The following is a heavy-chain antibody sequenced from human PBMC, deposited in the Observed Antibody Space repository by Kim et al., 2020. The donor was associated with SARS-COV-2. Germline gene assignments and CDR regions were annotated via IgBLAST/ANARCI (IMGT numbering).Heavy chain of an antibody. CDR1: GGTFSSYA. D-gene: IGHD2-2*01. J-gene: IGHJ6*02. CDR3: ARLGVVVPAAITFGKQRTRGMDV. Sequence: SVKVSCKASGGTFSSYAISWVRQAPGQGLEWMGGIIPIFGTANYAQKFQGRVTITADESTSTAYMELSSLRSEDTAVYYCARLGVVVPAAITFGKQRTRGMDVWGQGTTVTVSS. CDR2: IIPIFGTA. V-gene: IGHV1-69*13.